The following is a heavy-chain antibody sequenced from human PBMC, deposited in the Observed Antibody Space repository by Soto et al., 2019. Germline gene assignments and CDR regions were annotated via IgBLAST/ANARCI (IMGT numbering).Heavy chain of an antibody. Sequence: SETLSLTCPVSGGSISNYYLSWIRQPPGKGLQWIGYIFSSGSTNYNPSLKSRVTISVDTSKNQFSLNLSSVTAADTAVYYCARQRRDFDYWGQGSLVTVSS. CDR1: GGSISNYY. J-gene: IGHJ4*02. CDR3: ARQRRDFDY. V-gene: IGHV4-59*08. CDR2: IFSSGST.